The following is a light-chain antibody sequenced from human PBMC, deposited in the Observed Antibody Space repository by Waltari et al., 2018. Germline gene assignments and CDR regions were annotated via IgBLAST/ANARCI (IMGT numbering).Light chain of an antibody. CDR3: CSYAGSYTFV. CDR1: SSDVGSYNF. J-gene: IGLJ7*01. CDR2: GVV. V-gene: IGLV2-11*01. Sequence: QSALTQPRSVSGSPGQSVTISCSGTSSDVGSYNFVSWYQQHPGNAPKLLIYGVVKRPSGVPDRFSGSKSGNTASLTISGLQTEDESDYYCCSYAGSYTFVFGGGTQLTVL.